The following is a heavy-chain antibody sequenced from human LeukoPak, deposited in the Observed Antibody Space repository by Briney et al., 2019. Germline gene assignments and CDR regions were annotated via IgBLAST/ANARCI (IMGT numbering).Heavy chain of an antibody. D-gene: IGHD2-2*01. CDR2: TIPIFGTA. J-gene: IGHJ5*02. Sequence: ASVKVSCKASGGTFSSYAISWVRQAPGQGLEWMGGTIPIFGTANYAQKFQGRVTITADKSTSTAYMELSSLRSDDTAVYYCARAAVFWFDPWGQGTLVTVSS. V-gene: IGHV1-69*06. CDR3: ARAAVFWFDP. CDR1: GGTFSSYA.